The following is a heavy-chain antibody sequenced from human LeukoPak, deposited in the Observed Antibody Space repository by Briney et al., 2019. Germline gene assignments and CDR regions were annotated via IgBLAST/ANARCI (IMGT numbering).Heavy chain of an antibody. D-gene: IGHD2-21*02. CDR2: TSGGGLTT. CDR3: AKEGYCSGDCYTHFDY. J-gene: IGHJ4*02. V-gene: IGHV3-23*01. CDR1: GFTFSSYA. Sequence: PGGSLRLSCAASGFTFSSYAINWVRQAPGKGLDWVSATSGGGLTTYYADSVKGRFTISRDNSENTLYLQMNSLRAEDTAVYYCAKEGYCSGDCYTHFDYWGQGTLVTVSS.